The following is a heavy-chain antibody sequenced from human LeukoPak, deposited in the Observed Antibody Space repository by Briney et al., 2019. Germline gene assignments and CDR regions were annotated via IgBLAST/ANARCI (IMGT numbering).Heavy chain of an antibody. Sequence: PPETLSLTCAVSGGSISSSNWWSWVRQPPGKGLEWIGEIYHSGSTNYNPSLKSRVTISVDKSKNQFSLKLSSVTAADTAVYYCARLYGSGSYYNTWGQGTLVTVSS. D-gene: IGHD3-10*01. CDR2: IYHSGST. CDR1: GGSISSSNW. V-gene: IGHV4-4*03. CDR3: ARLYGSGSYYNT. J-gene: IGHJ5*02.